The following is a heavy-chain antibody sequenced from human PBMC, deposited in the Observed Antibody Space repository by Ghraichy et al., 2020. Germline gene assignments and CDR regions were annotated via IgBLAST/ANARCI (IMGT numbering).Heavy chain of an antibody. D-gene: IGHD3-22*01. V-gene: IGHV3-74*01. CDR2: ISSDGSST. CDR3: ARSNYYDSGGYTDY. Sequence: GGSQRLSCAASGFTFSSYWMHWVRQAPGKGLVWVSRISSDGSSTSYADSVKGRFTISRDNAKNTLYLQINSLRAEDTAVYYCARSNYYDSGGYTDYWGQGTLVTVSS. CDR1: GFTFSSYW. J-gene: IGHJ4*02.